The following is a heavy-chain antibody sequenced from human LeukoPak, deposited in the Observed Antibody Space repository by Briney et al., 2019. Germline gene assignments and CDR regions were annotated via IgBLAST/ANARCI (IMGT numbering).Heavy chain of an antibody. CDR3: AKSDDSSGYYWWLPFDY. D-gene: IGHD3-22*01. J-gene: IGHJ4*02. CDR2: ISSSGSTI. Sequence: GGSLRLSCAASGFTFSSYWMSWIRQAPGKGLEWVSYISSSGSTIYYADSVKGRFTISRDNAKNSLYLQMNSLRVEDTAVYYCAKSDDSSGYYWWLPFDYWGQGTLVTVSS. V-gene: IGHV3-11*04. CDR1: GFTFSSYW.